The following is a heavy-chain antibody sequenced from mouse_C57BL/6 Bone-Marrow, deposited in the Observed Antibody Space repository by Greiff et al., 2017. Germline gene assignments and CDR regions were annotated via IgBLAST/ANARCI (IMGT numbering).Heavy chain of an antibody. Sequence: QVQLKESGAELARPGASVKLSCKASGYTFTSYGISWVKQRTGQGLEWIGEIYPRSGTTYYNEKFKGKATLTADKSSSTAYMELRSLTSEDSAVYFCARRGYYGSSFDYWGQGTTLTVSS. CDR2: IYPRSGTT. D-gene: IGHD1-1*01. CDR1: GYTFTSYG. J-gene: IGHJ2*01. CDR3: ARRGYYGSSFDY. V-gene: IGHV1-81*01.